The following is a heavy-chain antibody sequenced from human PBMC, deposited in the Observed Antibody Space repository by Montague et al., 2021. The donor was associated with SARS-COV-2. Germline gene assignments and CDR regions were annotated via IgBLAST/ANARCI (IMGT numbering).Heavy chain of an antibody. CDR3: ARGIFTIPFIPAHYYMDV. D-gene: IGHD3-3*01. V-gene: IGHV4-59*01. J-gene: IGHJ6*03. Sequence: SETLSLTCTVSGGSISSYYWSWIRQPPGEGLEWIGYIYYSGSTNYNPSLKSRVTISVDTSKNQFSLKLSSVTAADTAVYYCARGIFTIPFIPAHYYMDVWGKGTTVTVSS. CDR2: IYYSGST. CDR1: GGSISSYY.